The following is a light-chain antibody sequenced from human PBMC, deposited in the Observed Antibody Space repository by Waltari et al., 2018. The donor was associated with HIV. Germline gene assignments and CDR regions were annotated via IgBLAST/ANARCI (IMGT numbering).Light chain of an antibody. CDR1: ASPKPY. CDR3: LSADRSGTYV. Sequence: SSELPPPPSVSVSPGQTARITCSGDASPKPYTPWFQQKPGQAPVVVIHKNTERPSGIPERFSASRSGTTVTLTITGVQTDDEADYYCLSADRSGTYVFGPGTTVTVL. V-gene: IGLV3-25*03. J-gene: IGLJ1*01. CDR2: KNT.